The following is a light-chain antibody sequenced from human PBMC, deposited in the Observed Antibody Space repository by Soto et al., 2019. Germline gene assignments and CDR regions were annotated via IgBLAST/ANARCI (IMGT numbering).Light chain of an antibody. V-gene: IGKV3-15*01. CDR2: YAS. CDR3: QHYSNWPPT. J-gene: IGKJ3*01. CDR1: QSVHSN. Sequence: EVVLTQAPAALSVSPGERATLSCRASQSVHSNLAWYQQKPGQAPSLLISYASTRATGITARFSGSGSGTEFTLTISSMQSEDFGVYYCQHYSNWPPTFGPGTIVEI.